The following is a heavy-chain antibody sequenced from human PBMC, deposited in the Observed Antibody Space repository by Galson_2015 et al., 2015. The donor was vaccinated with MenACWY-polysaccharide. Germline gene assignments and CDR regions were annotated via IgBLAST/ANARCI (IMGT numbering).Heavy chain of an antibody. CDR2: ISSSSSYI. Sequence: SLRLSCAASGFTFSSYCMNWVRQAPGKGLEWVSSISSSSSYIYYADSVKGRFTISRDNAKNSLYLQMNSLRAEDTAVYYCATRDGDNWSYVSAFDIWGQGTMVTVSS. CDR3: ATRDGDNWSYVSAFDI. V-gene: IGHV3-21*01. D-gene: IGHD1-7*01. J-gene: IGHJ3*02. CDR1: GFTFSSYC.